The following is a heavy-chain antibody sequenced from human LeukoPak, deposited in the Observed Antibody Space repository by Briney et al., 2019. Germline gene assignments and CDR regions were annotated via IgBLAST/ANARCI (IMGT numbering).Heavy chain of an antibody. D-gene: IGHD3-22*01. CDR3: AKPKFDSSGYYLLPFDY. Sequence: GGSLGLSCAASGFTFSSYAMSWVRQAPGKGLEWVSAISGSGGSTYYADSVKGRFTISRDNSKNTLYLQMNSLRAEDTAVYYCAKPKFDSSGYYLLPFDYWGQGTLVTVSS. J-gene: IGHJ4*02. CDR1: GFTFSSYA. CDR2: ISGSGGST. V-gene: IGHV3-23*01.